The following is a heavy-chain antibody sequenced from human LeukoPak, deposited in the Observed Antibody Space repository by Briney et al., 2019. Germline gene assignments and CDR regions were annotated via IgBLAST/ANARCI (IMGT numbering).Heavy chain of an antibody. CDR1: GGTFNSYA. CDR3: ARDILRGGMDV. V-gene: IGHV1-69*04. J-gene: IGHJ6*02. D-gene: IGHD2-21*01. Sequence: WASVKVSCKASGGTFNSYAVSWVRQAPGLGLEWMGRIMPFLGIPEISYPQKVQGRLTITADHSTSTVYMELSSLRSEDTAMYYCARDILRGGMDVWGQGTPVTVSS. CDR2: IMPFLGIP.